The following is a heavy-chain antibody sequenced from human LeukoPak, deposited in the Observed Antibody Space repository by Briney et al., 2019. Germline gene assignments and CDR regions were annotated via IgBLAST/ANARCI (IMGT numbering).Heavy chain of an antibody. CDR1: GFTFSSYA. Sequence: GRSLSLSCAASGFTFSSYAMHWVRQAPGEGLERVAVISYDGSNKYYADSVKGRFTISRDNPKNTLYLQMNSLRAEDTAVYYCARDVYYYDSSGYGFDYWGQGTLVTVSS. J-gene: IGHJ4*02. CDR2: ISYDGSNK. D-gene: IGHD3-22*01. CDR3: ARDVYYYDSSGYGFDY. V-gene: IGHV3-30*04.